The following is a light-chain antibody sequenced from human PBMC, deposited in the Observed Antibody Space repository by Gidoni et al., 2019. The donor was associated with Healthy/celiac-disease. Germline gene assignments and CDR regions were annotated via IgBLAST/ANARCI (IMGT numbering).Light chain of an antibody. V-gene: IGKV3-15*01. CDR3: QKYNNWPPYT. CDR1: QSVRSN. Sequence: DIVMTPSPATLSVSPGESATLSCRASQSVRSNLAGYQQKPGQAPRPLIYGASTRATGTPARFSGSGSGTEFTLTISSLQSEDFAVYYCQKYNNWPPYTFXQXTKLEIK. CDR2: GAS. J-gene: IGKJ2*01.